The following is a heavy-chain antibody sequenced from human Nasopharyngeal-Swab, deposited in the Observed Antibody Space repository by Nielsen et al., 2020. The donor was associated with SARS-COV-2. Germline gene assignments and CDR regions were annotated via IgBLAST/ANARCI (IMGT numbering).Heavy chain of an antibody. CDR3: AREGQIFGVVDYYYYGLDV. J-gene: IGHJ6*02. V-gene: IGHV3-74*01. CDR1: GFTFSSYW. Sequence: GESLKISCAASGFTFSSYWMHWVRQAPGKGLVWVSRINSDGSSTTYADSAKGRFTISRDNAKNTLYLQMNSLRAEDTAVYYCAREGQIFGVVDYYYYGLDVWGQGTTVTVSS. D-gene: IGHD3-3*01. CDR2: INSDGSST.